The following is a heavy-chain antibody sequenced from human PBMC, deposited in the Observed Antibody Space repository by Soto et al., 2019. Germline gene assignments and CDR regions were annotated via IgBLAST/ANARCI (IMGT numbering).Heavy chain of an antibody. J-gene: IGHJ4*02. V-gene: IGHV1-69*13. D-gene: IGHD3-22*01. CDR1: GGTFSSYS. Sequence: SVKVSCKASGGTFSSYSISWVRQAPGQGLEWMGGIIPIFGTANYAQKFQGRVTITADESTSTAYMELSSLRSEDTAVYYCARDSSGYYYVPDYWGQGTLVTVSS. CDR2: IIPIFGTA. CDR3: ARDSSGYYYVPDY.